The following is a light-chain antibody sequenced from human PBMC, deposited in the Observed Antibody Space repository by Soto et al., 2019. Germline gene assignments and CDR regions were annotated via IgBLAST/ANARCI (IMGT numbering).Light chain of an antibody. CDR2: ATS. J-gene: IGKJ2*01. CDR1: QSVSSRY. CDR3: QVYGPSPMYT. V-gene: IGKV3-20*01. Sequence: DIVLTQSPGTLSLSPGERATLSCRASQSVSSRYLAWYQKRRGQAPRLLIYATSTRATGIPDRFTGSGSGTDITLTITRLEPEDFAVYYCQVYGPSPMYTFGQGTKVEMK.